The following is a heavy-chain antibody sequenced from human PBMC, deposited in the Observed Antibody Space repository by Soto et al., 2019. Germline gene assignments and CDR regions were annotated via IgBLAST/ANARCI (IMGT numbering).Heavy chain of an antibody. CDR3: ARGGGIAAAVDY. CDR1: GGSFSGYY. Sequence: KSSETLSLTCAVYGGSFSGYYWSWIRQPPGKGLEWIGEINHSGSTNYNPSLKSRVTISVDTSKNQFSLKLSSVTAGDTAVYYCARGGGIAAAVDYWGHGTLVTVSS. CDR2: INHSGST. V-gene: IGHV4-34*01. D-gene: IGHD6-13*01. J-gene: IGHJ4*01.